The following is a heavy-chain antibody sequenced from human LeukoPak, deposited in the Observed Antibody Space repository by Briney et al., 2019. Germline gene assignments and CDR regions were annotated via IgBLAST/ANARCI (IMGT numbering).Heavy chain of an antibody. CDR1: GFAFNNYT. D-gene: IGHD3-10*01. J-gene: IGHJ4*02. Sequence: GGSLRLSCAASGFAFNNYTLHWVRQAPGKGLEWVAVISNDGSSKDYAGSVKGRFTISRDKSKNTLFLQMNTLRPEDTAMYYCARGHVALLWFGELFDFWGQGTLVTVSS. V-gene: IGHV3-30-3*01. CDR3: ARGHVALLWFGELFDF. CDR2: ISNDGSSK.